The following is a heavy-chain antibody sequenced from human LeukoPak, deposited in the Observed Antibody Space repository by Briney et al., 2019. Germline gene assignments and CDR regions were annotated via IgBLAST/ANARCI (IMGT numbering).Heavy chain of an antibody. CDR3: ASNSGSHDAFDI. D-gene: IGHD4-23*01. V-gene: IGHV1-46*01. Sequence: GASVKVSCKASGYTFTSYYMHWVRQAPGQGLEWMGIINPSGGSTSYAQKFQGRVTMTRDTSTSTVYMELSSLRSEDTAVYYCASNSGSHDAFDIWGQGTMVTVSS. CDR2: INPSGGST. J-gene: IGHJ3*02. CDR1: GYTFTSYY.